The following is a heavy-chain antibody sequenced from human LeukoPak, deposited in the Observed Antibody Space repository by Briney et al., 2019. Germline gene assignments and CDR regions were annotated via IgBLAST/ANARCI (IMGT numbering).Heavy chain of an antibody. CDR3: ARGIPGYFGTSGYYYEY. J-gene: IGHJ4*02. V-gene: IGHV4-4*02. D-gene: IGHD3-22*01. CDR1: GDSISSNYW. CDR2: IHHSGST. Sequence: SGTLSLTCAVSGDSISSNYWWTWVRQPPGKGLEWIGEIHHSGSTNYSPSLKSRATISVDYSRNQFSLGLSSVTAADTAVYYCARGIPGYFGTSGYYYEYWGQGTLVTVSS.